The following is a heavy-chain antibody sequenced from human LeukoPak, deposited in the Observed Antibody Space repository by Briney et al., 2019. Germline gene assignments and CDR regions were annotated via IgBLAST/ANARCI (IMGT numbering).Heavy chain of an antibody. CDR2: ISPNSGGT. D-gene: IGHD3-22*01. Sequence: ASVRVSCKASGYTFISFHMFWVRQAPGQGLEWMGWISPNSGGTNYAQKFQGRVTMTRDTSINTAYMELSRLRSDDTAVYYCARDYYDSSGPPLDYWGQGTLVTVSS. J-gene: IGHJ4*02. CDR3: ARDYYDSSGPPLDY. V-gene: IGHV1-2*02. CDR1: GYTFISFH.